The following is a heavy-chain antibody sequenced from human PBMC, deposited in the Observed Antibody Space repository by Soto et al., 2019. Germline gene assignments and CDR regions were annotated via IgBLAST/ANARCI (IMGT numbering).Heavy chain of an antibody. Sequence: GALRLSCEVSGFTFSMYSMRWVRQSPGKGLEWVAKIPQDGVDGHYADSVKGRFTISRDNGKNSLYLQLNNLRAEDTAVYYCARDHLILPAHDFFYGSDVWGRGATVTVSS. D-gene: IGHD2-21*02. J-gene: IGHJ6*02. CDR2: IPQDGVDG. CDR1: GFTFSMYS. V-gene: IGHV3-7*03. CDR3: ARDHLILPAHDFFYGSDV.